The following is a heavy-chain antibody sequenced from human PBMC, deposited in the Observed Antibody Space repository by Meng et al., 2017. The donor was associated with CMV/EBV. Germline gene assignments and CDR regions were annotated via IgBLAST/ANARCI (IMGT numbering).Heavy chain of an antibody. CDR2: IIPIFRTA. J-gene: IGHJ6*02. CDR1: GGTFNSHG. D-gene: IGHD3-10*01. V-gene: IGHV1-69*05. CDR3: ARDRSGDYYYYYGMDV. Sequence: SVKVSCKASGGTFNSHGITWVRQAPGQGLEWMGGIIPIFRTALYAQKFRGRVTITTDESTSTVYMELSSLTSEDTAVYYCARDRSGDYYYYYGMDVWGQGTTVTVSS.